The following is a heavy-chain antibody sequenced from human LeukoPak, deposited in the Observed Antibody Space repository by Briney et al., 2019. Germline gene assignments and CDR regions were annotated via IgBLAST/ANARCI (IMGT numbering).Heavy chain of an antibody. D-gene: IGHD3-10*01. CDR2: ITAYNGNT. V-gene: IGHV1-18*04. J-gene: IGHJ4*02. CDR1: GYTFSTYV. Sequence: GAPVKLSSTASGYTFSTYVISWGRHAPGHELEWRGWITAYNGNTNYAQKLQGRVTMTTDTSTSTAYMELRSLRSDDTAVYYCARDLISKIWFGESCFDYWGQGTLVTVSS. CDR3: ARDLISKIWFGESCFDY.